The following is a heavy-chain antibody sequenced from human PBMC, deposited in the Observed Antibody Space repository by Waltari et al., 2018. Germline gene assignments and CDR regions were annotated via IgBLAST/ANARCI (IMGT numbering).Heavy chain of an antibody. Sequence: QVQLQQWGAGLLKPSETLSLTCAVYGGSFSGYYWSWLHQPPGKGLEWIGEINHSGSTNYNPSLKSRVTISVDTSKNQFSLKLSSVTAADTAVYYCARDEGSGWYDYFDYWGQGTLVTVSS. CDR3: ARDEGSGWYDYFDY. D-gene: IGHD6-19*01. CDR2: INHSGST. J-gene: IGHJ4*02. CDR1: GGSFSGYY. V-gene: IGHV4-34*01.